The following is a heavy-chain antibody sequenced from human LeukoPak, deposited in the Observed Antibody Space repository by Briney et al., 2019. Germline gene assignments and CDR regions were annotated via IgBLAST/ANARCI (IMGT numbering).Heavy chain of an antibody. CDR2: MSPNSGDT. V-gene: IGHV1-8*01. CDR1: GYTFTTHD. CDR3: VRTPPNWGFDY. J-gene: IGHJ4*02. Sequence: APVKVSCKASGYTFTTHDINWVRQATGQGLEWLGWMSPNSGDTGYAQKFQGRVTMTSDSSISTAYMELSSLRSEDTAIYYCVRTPPNWGFDYWGQGTLVTVSS. D-gene: IGHD7-27*01.